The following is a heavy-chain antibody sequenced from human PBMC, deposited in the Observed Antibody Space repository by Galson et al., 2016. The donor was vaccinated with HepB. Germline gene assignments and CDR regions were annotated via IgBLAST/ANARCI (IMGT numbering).Heavy chain of an antibody. J-gene: IGHJ4*02. CDR3: AKDRDRSIVVVAAAFDY. V-gene: IGHV3-9*01. Sequence: SLRLSCAASGFIFDDYVMHWVRQAPGKGLEWVSGINWNSGSIGYADSVKGQFTISRDNAKNSLYLEMNSLRPEDTAIYYCAKDRDRSIVVVAAAFDYWGQGSLVTVSS. CDR2: INWNSGSI. CDR1: GFIFDDYV. D-gene: IGHD2-15*01.